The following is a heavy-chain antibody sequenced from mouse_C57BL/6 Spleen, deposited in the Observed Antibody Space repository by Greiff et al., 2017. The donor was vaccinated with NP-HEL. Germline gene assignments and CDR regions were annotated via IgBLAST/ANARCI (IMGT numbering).Heavy chain of an antibody. CDR3: AKDSNYAMDY. J-gene: IGHJ4*01. V-gene: IGHV3-6*01. D-gene: IGHD2-5*01. Sequence: EVKLQESGPGLVKPSQSLSLTCSVTGYSITSGYYWNWIRQFPGNKLEWMGYISYDGSNNYNPSLTNRISITRDTSKNQFFLKLNSVTTEDTATYYCAKDSNYAMDYWGQGTSVTVSS. CDR1: GYSITSGYY. CDR2: ISYDGSN.